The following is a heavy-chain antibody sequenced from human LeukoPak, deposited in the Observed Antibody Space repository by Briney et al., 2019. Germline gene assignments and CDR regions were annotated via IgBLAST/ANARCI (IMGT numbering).Heavy chain of an antibody. CDR2: ISSRSDSI. J-gene: IGHJ1*01. Sequence: GGSLRLSCAASGFTLSSYSMNWVRQAPGKGLEWISYISSRSDSIYYADSVKGRFTISRDLAKNSLYLQMNSLRAEDTAVYYCARVGHPTFGGVIVKVAEYFQHWGQGTLVTVSS. CDR1: GFTLSSYS. D-gene: IGHD3-16*02. CDR3: ARVGHPTFGGVIVKVAEYFQH. V-gene: IGHV3-48*01.